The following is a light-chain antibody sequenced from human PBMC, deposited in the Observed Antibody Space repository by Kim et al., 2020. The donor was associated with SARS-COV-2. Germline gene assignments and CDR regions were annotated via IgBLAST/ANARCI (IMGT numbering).Light chain of an antibody. CDR3: QRSSWPIT. J-gene: IGKJ5*01. Sequence: SLSPKELATLSCRASQSVNNYLAWYQQKPGKAPRLLIYDVSNRATGIPARFSGSGSGTDFTLTISSLEPEDFAVYYCQRSSWPITFGQGTRLEIK. CDR1: QSVNNY. V-gene: IGKV3-11*01. CDR2: DVS.